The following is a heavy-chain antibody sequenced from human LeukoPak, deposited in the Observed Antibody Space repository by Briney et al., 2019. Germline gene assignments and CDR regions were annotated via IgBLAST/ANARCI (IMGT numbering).Heavy chain of an antibody. J-gene: IGHJ3*02. CDR3: ARGQLWAGDAFDI. CDR1: GYTFTSYA. Sequence: ASVKVSCKASGYTFTSYAMHWVRQAPGQRLEWMGWINAGNGNTKYSQKFQGRVTITRDTSASTAYMELSSLRSEDTAVYYCARGQLWAGDAFDIWGQGTMVTVSS. D-gene: IGHD6-6*01. CDR2: INAGNGNT. V-gene: IGHV1-3*01.